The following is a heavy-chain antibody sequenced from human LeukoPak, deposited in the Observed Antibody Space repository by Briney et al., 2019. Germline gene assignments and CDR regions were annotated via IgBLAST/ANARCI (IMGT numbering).Heavy chain of an antibody. CDR1: GFTFNTYA. J-gene: IGHJ4*02. D-gene: IGHD1-26*01. CDR3: AREALEESGSYGYYFDY. CDR2: ISYDGSNK. V-gene: IGHV3-30*04. Sequence: GGSLRLSCAASGFTFNTYAMHWVRQAPGKGLEWVAVISYDGSNKYYADSVKGRFTISRDNSKNTLYLQMNSLRAEDTAVYYCAREALEESGSYGYYFDYWGQGTLVTVSS.